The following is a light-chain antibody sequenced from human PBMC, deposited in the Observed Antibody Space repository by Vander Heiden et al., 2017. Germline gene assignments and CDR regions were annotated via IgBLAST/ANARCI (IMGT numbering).Light chain of an antibody. J-gene: IGLJ2*01. CDR2: KDN. Sequence: SYELPQPPLVSLSPGQTAKITFSGDALPKQYAYWYQQRPGQAPVLIIYKDNERPSGIPERFSGYSSGTTVTLAISGVQAEDEADYYCQSADSSDTYRVIFGGGTKLTVL. CDR1: ALPKQY. CDR3: QSADSSDTYRVI. V-gene: IGLV3-25*03.